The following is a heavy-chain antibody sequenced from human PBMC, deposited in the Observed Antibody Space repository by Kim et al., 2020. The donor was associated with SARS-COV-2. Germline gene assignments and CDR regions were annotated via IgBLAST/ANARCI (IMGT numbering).Heavy chain of an antibody. V-gene: IGHV3-23*01. D-gene: IGHD2-21*01. CDR3: AKVGPFSDGYNIDY. Sequence: GGSLRLSCAASGFTFSSYAMSWVRQAPGKGLEWVAAICGSGSSTYYADSVKGRFTISRDNSKNTLYLQMNSLRAEDTAVYYCAKVGPFSDGYNIDYWGQGTLVTVSS. J-gene: IGHJ4*02. CDR1: GFTFSSYA. CDR2: ICGSGSST.